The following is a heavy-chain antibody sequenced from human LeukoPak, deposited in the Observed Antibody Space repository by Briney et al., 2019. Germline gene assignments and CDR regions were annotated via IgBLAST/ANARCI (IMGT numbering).Heavy chain of an antibody. Sequence: GESLKISCQGSGYIFTHYLIGWVRQMPGNGLESMGIIYPADSDTTYSPSFQGQVTISADKSINTVYLQWSSLKASDTAMYYCARQSRDGSKTRGYYFDFWGQGTLVTVSS. CDR3: ARQSRDGSKTRGYYFDF. V-gene: IGHV5-51*01. D-gene: IGHD3-10*01. CDR2: IYPADSDT. J-gene: IGHJ4*02. CDR1: GYIFTHYL.